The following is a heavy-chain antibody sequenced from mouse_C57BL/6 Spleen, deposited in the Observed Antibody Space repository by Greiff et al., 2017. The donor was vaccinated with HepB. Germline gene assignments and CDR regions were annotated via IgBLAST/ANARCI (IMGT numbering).Heavy chain of an antibody. J-gene: IGHJ2*01. CDR1: GYTFTSYT. D-gene: IGHD1-1*01. V-gene: IGHV1-4*01. CDR3: ARGITTVVEENYFDY. Sequence: VKVVESGAELARPGASVKMSCKASGYTFTSYTMHWVKQRPGQGLEWIGYINPSRGYTKYNQKFKDKATLTADKSSSSSYMQLSSLTSEDSAVYYCARGITTVVEENYFDYWGQGTTLTVSS. CDR2: INPSRGYT.